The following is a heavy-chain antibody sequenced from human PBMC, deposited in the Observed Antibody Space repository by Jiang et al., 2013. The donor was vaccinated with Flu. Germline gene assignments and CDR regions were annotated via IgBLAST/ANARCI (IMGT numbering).Heavy chain of an antibody. CDR2: IYPGDSDT. CDR1: GYSFTSYW. CDR3: ARAHTYTAMVTGVGGYFDY. Sequence: QLVESGAEVKKPGESLKISCKGSGYSFTSYWIGWVRQMPGKGLEWMGIIYPGDSDTRYSPSFQGQVTISADKSISTAYLQWSSLKASDTAMYYCARAHTYTAMVTGVGGYFDYWGQGTLVTVSS. D-gene: IGHD5-18*01. J-gene: IGHJ4*02. V-gene: IGHV5-51*03.